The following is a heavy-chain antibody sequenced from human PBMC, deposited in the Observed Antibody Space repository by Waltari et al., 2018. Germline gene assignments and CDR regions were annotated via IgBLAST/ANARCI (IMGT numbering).Heavy chain of an antibody. CDR1: GYTFTSYD. CDR3: ARRYYYDSSGYYPFGY. CDR2: MNPNRGNT. J-gene: IGHJ4*02. Sequence: QVQLVQSGAEVKKPGASVKDSCKASGYTFTSYDINWVRQATGQGLEWMGWMNPNRGNTGYAQKFQGRVTMTRNTSISTAYMELSSLRSEDTAVYYCARRYYYDSSGYYPFGYWGQGTLVTVSS. V-gene: IGHV1-8*02. D-gene: IGHD3-22*01.